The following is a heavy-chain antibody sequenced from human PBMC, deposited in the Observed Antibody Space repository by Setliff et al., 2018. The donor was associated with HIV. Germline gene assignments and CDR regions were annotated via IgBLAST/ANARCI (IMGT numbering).Heavy chain of an antibody. V-gene: IGHV4-39*01. J-gene: IGHJ4*02. CDR1: GDSISSSSYY. CDR3: ASLPPLYDCSGYYFDY. D-gene: IGHD3-22*01. Sequence: SETLSLTCSVSGDSISSSSYYWCWIRQPPGKGLVWIGSIYYSGSTYYNPSINSRVTISVDETKNQFYLKLISVTAADTAVYYCASLPPLYDCSGYYFDYWGQGTLVTVSS. CDR2: IYYSGST.